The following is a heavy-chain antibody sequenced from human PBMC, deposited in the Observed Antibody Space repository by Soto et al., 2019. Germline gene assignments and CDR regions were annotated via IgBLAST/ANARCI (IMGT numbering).Heavy chain of an antibody. V-gene: IGHV3-74*01. CDR1: GFTFSSYW. D-gene: IGHD6-13*01. J-gene: IGHJ4*02. Sequence: EVQLVESGGGLVQPGGSLRLSCAASGFTFSSYWMHWVRQAPGKGLVWVSRINRDGSSTNYADSARGRVTISRDNXXNTLYLQLNGLRAEDTAVYYCAREIATTGEYYFDYWGQGILVTVSS. CDR2: INRDGSST. CDR3: AREIATTGEYYFDY.